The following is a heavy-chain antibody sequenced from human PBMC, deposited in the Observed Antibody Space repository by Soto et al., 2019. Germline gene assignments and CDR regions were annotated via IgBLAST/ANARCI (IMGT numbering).Heavy chain of an antibody. J-gene: IGHJ4*02. CDR3: ARSTTDCSGGSCLGY. CDR1: GYTFTSYA. V-gene: IGHV1-3*01. D-gene: IGHD2-15*01. Sequence: QVQLVQSGAEVKKPGASVKVSCKASGYTFTSYAMHWVRQAPGQRLEWMGWINAGNGNTKYSQKFQGRVTITRDTSASTAYMELSSLRSEDTAVYYCARSTTDCSGGSCLGYWGQGTLVTVSS. CDR2: INAGNGNT.